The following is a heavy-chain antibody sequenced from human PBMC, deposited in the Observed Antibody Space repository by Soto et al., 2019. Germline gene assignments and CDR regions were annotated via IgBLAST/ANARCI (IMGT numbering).Heavy chain of an antibody. CDR1: GFTFSSYG. V-gene: IGHV3-30*18. D-gene: IGHD1-20*01. CDR3: AKEKSITGITSHFDY. CDR2: ISYDGSNK. J-gene: IGHJ4*02. Sequence: PGGSLRLSCAASGFTFSSYGMHWVRQAPGKGLEWVAVISYDGSNKYYADSVKGRFTISRDNSKNTLYLQMNSLRAEDTAVYYCAKEKSITGITSHFDYWGQGTLVTVSS.